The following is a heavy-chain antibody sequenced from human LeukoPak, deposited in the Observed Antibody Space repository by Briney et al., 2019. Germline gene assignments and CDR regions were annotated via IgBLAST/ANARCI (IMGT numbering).Heavy chain of an antibody. V-gene: IGHV5-51*01. CDR2: IFPVDSDT. CDR3: ARQGGSGTYYKLPVDY. Sequence: GESLKISCQGFGYRFTSYWIGWVRQMPGKGPEWMGNIFPVDSDTRYSPSFQGQVTISVDKSINTAYLQWSSLRASDTAIYYCARQGGSGTYYKLPVDYWGQGTLVTVSS. D-gene: IGHD3-10*01. CDR1: GYRFTSYW. J-gene: IGHJ4*02.